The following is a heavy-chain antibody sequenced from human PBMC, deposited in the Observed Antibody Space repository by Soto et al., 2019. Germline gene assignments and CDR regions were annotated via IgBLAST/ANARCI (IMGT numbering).Heavy chain of an antibody. V-gene: IGHV2-5*02. J-gene: IGHJ3*02. CDR1: GFSLSTSGVG. D-gene: IGHD5-18*01. CDR3: PHRLRGGYNYADAFDI. CDR2: IYWDDDK. Sequence: QITLKESGPTLVKPTQTLTLTCTFSGFSLSTSGVGVGWIRQPPGKALEWLAFIYWDDDKRYSPSLKSRLTITKDTSKNQVVLTMTNMDPVDTATYYCPHRLRGGYNYADAFDIWGQGTMVTVSS.